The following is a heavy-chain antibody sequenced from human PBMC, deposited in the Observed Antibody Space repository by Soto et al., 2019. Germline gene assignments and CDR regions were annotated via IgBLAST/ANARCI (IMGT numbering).Heavy chain of an antibody. CDR2: ISNDGRNK. J-gene: IGHJ4*02. CDR1: GFTFSSYG. D-gene: IGHD6-13*01. Sequence: QVQLVESGGGVVQPGRSLRLSCAASGFTFSSYGMNWVRQAPCKGLEWVAVISNDGRNKYHADSVKGRFTISRDNSKNTLYLQMNSLRAEDTAVYYCAKDLYIAEAGYHFAYVGQGTLVTVSA. V-gene: IGHV3-30*18. CDR3: AKDLYIAEAGYHFAY.